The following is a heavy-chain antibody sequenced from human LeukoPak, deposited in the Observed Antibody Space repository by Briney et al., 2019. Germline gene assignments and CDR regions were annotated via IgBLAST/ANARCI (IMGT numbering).Heavy chain of an antibody. D-gene: IGHD3-3*01. CDR3: AKDTRIDFWSGYYNY. V-gene: IGHV3-23*01. CDR2: ISGSGGST. J-gene: IGHJ4*02. CDR1: GFTFSSYA. Sequence: GGSLRLSCAASGFTFSSYAMSWVRQAPGKGLEWVSAISGSGGSTYYADSVKGRFTISRDNSKNTLYLQMNSLRVEDTAVYYCAKDTRIDFWSGYYNYWSQGTLVTVSS.